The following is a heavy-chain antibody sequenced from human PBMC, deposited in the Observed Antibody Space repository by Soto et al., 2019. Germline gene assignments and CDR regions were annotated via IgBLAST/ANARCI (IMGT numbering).Heavy chain of an antibody. Sequence: PSETLSLTCAVSSGSISSSNWWSWVRQPPGKGLEWIGEIYHSGSTNYNPSLKSRVTISVDKSKNQFFLKLSSVTAADTAVYYCARVRQMITFGGVIVDNWFDPWGQGTLVTVSS. V-gene: IGHV4-4*02. CDR2: IYHSGST. D-gene: IGHD3-16*02. CDR1: SGSISSSNW. CDR3: ARVRQMITFGGVIVDNWFDP. J-gene: IGHJ5*02.